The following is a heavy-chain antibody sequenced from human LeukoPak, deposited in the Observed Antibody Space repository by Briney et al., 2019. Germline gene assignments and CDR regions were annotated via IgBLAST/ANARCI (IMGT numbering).Heavy chain of an antibody. D-gene: IGHD5-12*01. CDR1: GFILYEYA. CDR3: VKDLSFGVGYSYGYFDH. CDR2: VTWDSGTI. V-gene: IGHV3-9*01. Sequence: GGSLRLSCAASGFILYEYAMHWVRHRPGKGLEWVSQVTWDSGTISYTASVKALFAISRDNAKNTHYLHMKSLRTEDTAIYYCVKDLSFGVGYSYGYFDHWGQGTPVTISS. J-gene: IGHJ4*02.